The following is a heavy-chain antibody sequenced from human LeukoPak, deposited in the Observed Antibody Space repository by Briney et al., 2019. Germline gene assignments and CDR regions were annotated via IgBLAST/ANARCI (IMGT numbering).Heavy chain of an antibody. CDR1: GGTFSSYA. Sequence: GASVKVSCKASGGTFSSYAISWVRQAPGQGLEWMGGIIPIFGTANYAQKFQGRVTITADESTSTAYMELSSLRSEDTAVYYCARLGYCSGGSCCESSDYWGQGTLVTVSS. J-gene: IGHJ4*02. CDR2: IIPIFGTA. V-gene: IGHV1-69*13. CDR3: ARLGYCSGGSCCESSDY. D-gene: IGHD2-15*01.